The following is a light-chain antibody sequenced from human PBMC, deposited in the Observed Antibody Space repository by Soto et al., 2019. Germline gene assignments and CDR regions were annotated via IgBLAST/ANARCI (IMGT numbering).Light chain of an antibody. CDR3: QQYSNWPLI. J-gene: IGKJ4*01. CDR2: GAS. V-gene: IGKV3-15*01. CDR1: QSVSSN. Sequence: EIVMTQSPATLSVSPGEGATLSCRASQSVSSNLAWYQQKPGQAPRLLIFGASTRATGIPARFSGSGSGAEFSLTISALQSEDFAIYYCQQYSNWPLIFGGGTKVGIK.